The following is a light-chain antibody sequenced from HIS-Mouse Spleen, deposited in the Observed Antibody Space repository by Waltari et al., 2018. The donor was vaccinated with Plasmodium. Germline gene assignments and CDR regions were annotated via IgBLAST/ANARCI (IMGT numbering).Light chain of an antibody. CDR2: EDS. Sequence: SYELTQPHSVSVSPGQKARITCPGDALTKNYAYWYQQKSGPAPVLVIYEDSKRPSGIPERFSGSSSGTMATLTISGAQVEDEADYYCYSTDSSGNHRVFGGGTKLTVL. CDR1: ALTKNY. V-gene: IGLV3-10*01. J-gene: IGLJ3*02. CDR3: YSTDSSGNHRV.